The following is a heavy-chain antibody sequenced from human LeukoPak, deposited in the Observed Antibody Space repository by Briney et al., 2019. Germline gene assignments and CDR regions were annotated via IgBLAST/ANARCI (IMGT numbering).Heavy chain of an antibody. D-gene: IGHD3-10*01. Sequence: ASVKVSCKASGYTFTSYDINWVRQATGQGLEWMGIINPSGGSTSYAQKFQGRVTMTRDTSTSTVYMELSSLRSEDTAVYYCAREPMVRGVIKRYGMDVWGQGTTVTVSS. CDR2: INPSGGST. V-gene: IGHV1-46*01. CDR3: AREPMVRGVIKRYGMDV. CDR1: GYTFTSYD. J-gene: IGHJ6*02.